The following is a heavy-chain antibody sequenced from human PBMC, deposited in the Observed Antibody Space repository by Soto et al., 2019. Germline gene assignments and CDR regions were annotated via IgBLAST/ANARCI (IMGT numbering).Heavy chain of an antibody. CDR3: ATRAFRFGRGAFDI. D-gene: IGHD3-3*01. CDR2: FDPEDGET. CDR1: GYTLTELS. J-gene: IGHJ3*02. V-gene: IGHV1-24*01. Sequence: ASVKVSCKVSGYTLTELSMHWVRQAPGKGLEWMGGFDPEDGETIYAQRFQGRVTMTEDTSTDTAYMELSSLRSEDTAVYYCATRAFRFGRGAFDIWGQGTMVTVSS.